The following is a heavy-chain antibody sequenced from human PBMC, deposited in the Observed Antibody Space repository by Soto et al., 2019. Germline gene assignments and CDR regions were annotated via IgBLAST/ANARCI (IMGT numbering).Heavy chain of an antibody. Sequence: PGRSLRPSCAPSGFTFSSYSMNWVRQPPGKGLEWVSYISSSSSTIYYADSVKGRFTISRDNAKNSLYLQMNSLRAEDTAVYYCARDLNYGLFDYWGQGTLVTVSS. J-gene: IGHJ4*02. CDR3: ARDLNYGLFDY. CDR1: GFTFSSYS. V-gene: IGHV3-48*01. D-gene: IGHD4-17*01. CDR2: ISSSSSTI.